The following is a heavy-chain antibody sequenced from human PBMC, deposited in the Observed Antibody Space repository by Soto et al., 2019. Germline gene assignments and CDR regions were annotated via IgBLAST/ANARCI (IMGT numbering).Heavy chain of an antibody. CDR1: GGTFSSYA. J-gene: IGHJ6*02. CDR2: IIPIFGTA. D-gene: IGHD3-10*01. V-gene: IGHV1-69*01. Sequence: QVQLVQSGAEVKKPGSSVKVSCKASGGTFSSYAISWVRQAPGQGLEWMGGIIPIFGTANYAQKFQGRVTITADESTSTAYMGLSSLRSEDTAVYYWARVSTGRPMVRGQGGMDVWGQGTTVTVSS. CDR3: ARVSTGRPMVRGQGGMDV.